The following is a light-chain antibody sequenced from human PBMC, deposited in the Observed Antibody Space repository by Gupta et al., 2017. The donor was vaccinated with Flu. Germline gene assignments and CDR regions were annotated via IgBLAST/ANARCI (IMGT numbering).Light chain of an antibody. Sequence: EIVLTQSPVTLSLSPGERATLSCRASQSVSSRFLDWYQQKPGQAPRLLIYGASSRANGIPDRFSGSGFGTEFILTIRRRDPEDFAVYYCQQVSSSPGPFGQGTKVEFK. J-gene: IGKJ1*01. V-gene: IGKV3-20*01. CDR3: QQVSSSPGP. CDR2: GAS. CDR1: QSVSSRF.